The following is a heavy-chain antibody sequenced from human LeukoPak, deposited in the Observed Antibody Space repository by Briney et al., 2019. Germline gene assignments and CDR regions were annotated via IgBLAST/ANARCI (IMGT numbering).Heavy chain of an antibody. CDR2: ISSGAST. V-gene: IGHV3-23*01. D-gene: IGHD6-19*01. CDR3: AKDRSSGWTNWFDP. CDR1: GFTFSNYA. Sequence: PGGSLRLSCAASGFTFSNYAMSWVRQAPEKGLEWVSAISSGASTYYAHSVKGRFTISRDNSKDTLYLQMNSLRAEDTAVYYCAKDRSSGWTNWFDPWGQGTLVTVSS. J-gene: IGHJ5*02.